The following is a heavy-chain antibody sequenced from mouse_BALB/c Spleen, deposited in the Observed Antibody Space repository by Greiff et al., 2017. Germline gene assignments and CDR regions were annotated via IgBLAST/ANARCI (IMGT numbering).Heavy chain of an antibody. Sequence: EVMLVESGGGLVQPGGSLRLSCATSGFTFTDYYMSWVRQPPGKALEWLGFIRNKANGYTTEYSASVKGRFTISRDNSQSILYLQMNTLRAEDSATYYCARDSRVRLFDYWGQGTTLTVSS. CDR1: GFTFTDYY. D-gene: IGHD2-14*01. V-gene: IGHV7-3*02. J-gene: IGHJ2*01. CDR2: IRNKANGYTT. CDR3: ARDSRVRLFDY.